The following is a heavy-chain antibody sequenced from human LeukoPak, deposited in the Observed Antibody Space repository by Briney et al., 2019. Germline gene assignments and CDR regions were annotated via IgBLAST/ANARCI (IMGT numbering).Heavy chain of an antibody. J-gene: IGHJ5*02. CDR2: MSADNGNT. CDR3: AREYSGSNWWFDP. D-gene: IGHD1-26*01. V-gene: IGHV1-18*04. Sequence: GASVKVSCKASGYTFTGYYMHWVRQAPGQGLEWMGWMSADNGNTNYAQKLQGRVTMTTDTSTSTAYMELRSLRSDDTAVYYCAREYSGSNWWFDPWGQGTLVTVSS. CDR1: GYTFTGYY.